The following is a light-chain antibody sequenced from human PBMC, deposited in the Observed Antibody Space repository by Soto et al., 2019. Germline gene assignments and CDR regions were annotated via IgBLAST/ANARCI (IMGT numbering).Light chain of an antibody. CDR1: GTDVGTYNF. Sequence: QSALTQPASVSGSPGQSITISCNGSGTDVGTYNFVSWFQRHPGKAPQLIIYEVTERPYGVSPRFSGPKSVNTASLTISGRRAEDEADYFCCSFAGRKTWVFGGGTKLTVL. CDR2: EVT. CDR3: CSFAGRKTWV. J-gene: IGLJ3*02. V-gene: IGLV2-23*02.